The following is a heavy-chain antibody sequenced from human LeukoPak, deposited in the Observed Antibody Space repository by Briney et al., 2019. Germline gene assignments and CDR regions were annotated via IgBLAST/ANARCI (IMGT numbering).Heavy chain of an antibody. D-gene: IGHD1-14*01. CDR2: IYYSGST. CDR1: GGSISSSSYY. J-gene: IGHJ3*02. Sequence: SETQSLTCTVSGGSISSSSYYWGWIRQPPGKGLEWIGSIYYSGSTYYNPSLKSRVTISVDTSKNQFSLKLSSVTAADTAVYYCARQTVTPDDAFDIWGQGTMVTVSS. V-gene: IGHV4-39*01. CDR3: ARQTVTPDDAFDI.